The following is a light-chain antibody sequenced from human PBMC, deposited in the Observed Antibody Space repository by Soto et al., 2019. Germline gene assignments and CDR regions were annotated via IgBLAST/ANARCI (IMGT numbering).Light chain of an antibody. J-gene: IGKJ5*01. CDR3: QQYNNWIT. CDR1: QSVSSN. Sequence: EIVMTQSPATLSVCPGERATLSCRASQSVSSNLAWYQQKPGQAPRLLIYGASTRATGIPARFSGSGSGTEFTLTISSLQSEDFAVYYCQQYNNWITFGQGTRLEIK. CDR2: GAS. V-gene: IGKV3-15*01.